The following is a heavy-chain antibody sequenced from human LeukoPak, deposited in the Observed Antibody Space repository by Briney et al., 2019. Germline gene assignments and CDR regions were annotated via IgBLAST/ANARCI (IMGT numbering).Heavy chain of an antibody. CDR3: ARGYYDSSGPMYYFDY. D-gene: IGHD3-22*01. CDR1: GGSISSSNW. J-gene: IGHJ4*02. CDR2: IYHSGST. Sequence: SSETLSLTCAVSGGSISSSNWWSWVRQPPGKGLEWIGEIYHSGSTNYNPSLKSRVTISVDKSKNQFSLKLSSVTAADTAVYYCARGYYDSSGPMYYFDYWGQGTLVTVSS. V-gene: IGHV4-4*02.